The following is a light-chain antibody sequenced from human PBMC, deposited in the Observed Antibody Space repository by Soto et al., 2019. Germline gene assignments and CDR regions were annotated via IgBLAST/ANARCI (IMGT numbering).Light chain of an antibody. CDR1: QSISSW. V-gene: IGKV1-5*03. CDR2: KAS. CDR3: QQYHSYSLT. Sequence: DIQMTQSPSTLSASVGDRVTITGRASQSISSWLAWYQQKPGKAPKLLIYKASSLEGGVPSRFSGRGSVTDFTLTISSLQPDDFATYYCQQYHSYSLTFGGGTKVDIK. J-gene: IGKJ4*01.